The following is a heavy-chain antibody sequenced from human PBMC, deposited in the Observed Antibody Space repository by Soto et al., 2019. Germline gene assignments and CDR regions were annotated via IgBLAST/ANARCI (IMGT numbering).Heavy chain of an antibody. D-gene: IGHD3-16*01. Sequence: ASVKVSCKASGGTFSSYTISWVRQAPGQGLEWMGRIIPILGIANYAQKFQGRVTITADKSTSTAYMELSSLRSEDTAVYYCARGGYYDNNWVKLRHYGLDVWGQGTSVTVSS. CDR3: ARGGYYDNNWVKLRHYGLDV. CDR1: GGTFSSYT. J-gene: IGHJ6*02. CDR2: IIPILGIA. V-gene: IGHV1-69*02.